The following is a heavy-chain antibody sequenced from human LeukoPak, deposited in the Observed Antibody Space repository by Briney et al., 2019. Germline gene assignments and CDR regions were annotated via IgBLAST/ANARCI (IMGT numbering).Heavy chain of an antibody. J-gene: IGHJ4*02. CDR2: LSSSSSTI. D-gene: IGHD3-22*01. Sequence: GGSLRLSCAASGFTFSSYRMNWVRQAPGKGLEWVSYLSSSSSTIYYADSVKGRFTISRDNAKSSLYLQMNSLRAEDTAVYYCARGIDYYDSSGHIPDYWGQGTLVTVSS. V-gene: IGHV3-48*01. CDR1: GFTFSSYR. CDR3: ARGIDYYDSSGHIPDY.